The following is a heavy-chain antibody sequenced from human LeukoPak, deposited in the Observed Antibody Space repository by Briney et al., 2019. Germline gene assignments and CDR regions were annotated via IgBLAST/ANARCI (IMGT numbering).Heavy chain of an antibody. D-gene: IGHD3-22*01. J-gene: IGHJ6*03. V-gene: IGHV4-4*09. CDR2: FYTSANT. CDR3: ARGLRDEERHYGYYYMDV. Sequence: SQTLSLTCTVSGDSVSGYYGSWIRQPPGKGLEWIGYFYTSANTNYNPSLKSRVTMSVDTSKNQFSLNLSSVTAADTVVYYCARGLRDEERHYGYYYMDVWGKGTTVTVSS. CDR1: GDSVSGYY.